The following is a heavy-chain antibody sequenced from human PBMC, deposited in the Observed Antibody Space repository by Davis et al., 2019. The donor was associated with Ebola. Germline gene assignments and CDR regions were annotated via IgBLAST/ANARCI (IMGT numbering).Heavy chain of an antibody. CDR2: ISSNGGST. V-gene: IGHV3-64*01. Sequence: GGSLRLSCAASGFTFSSYVMHWVRQAPGKGLEYVSAISSNGGSTYYANSVKGRFTISRDNSKNTLYLQMGSLRAEDMAVYYCARDLRWGYYDSSGPGRGDYWGQGTLVTVSS. J-gene: IGHJ4*02. CDR1: GFTFSSYV. CDR3: ARDLRWGYYDSSGPGRGDY. D-gene: IGHD3-22*01.